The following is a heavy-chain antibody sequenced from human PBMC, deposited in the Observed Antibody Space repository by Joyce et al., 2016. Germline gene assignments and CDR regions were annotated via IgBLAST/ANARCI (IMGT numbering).Heavy chain of an antibody. CDR3: ARHRRIDYYGSGSLRVNVCDI. CDR1: GGSISNSNYY. CDR2: TYFSGST. J-gene: IGHJ3*02. Sequence: QLQLQESGPGLVKPSETLSLTCTVSGGSISNSNYYWGCIRQPPGKGLVAVESTYFSGSTYFIPCLKSRVTISAEKSKYQFSLKLSSVGAADTAVYYCARHRRIDYYGSGSLRVNVCDIWGQGAMVTVSS. V-gene: IGHV4-39*01. D-gene: IGHD3-10*01.